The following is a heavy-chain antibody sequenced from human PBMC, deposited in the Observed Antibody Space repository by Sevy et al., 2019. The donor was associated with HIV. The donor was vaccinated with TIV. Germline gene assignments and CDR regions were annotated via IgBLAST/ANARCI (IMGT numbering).Heavy chain of an antibody. J-gene: IGHJ1*01. Sequence: GGSLRLSCAASGFTFSNYEMNWVRQAPGKGLEWVSYISSSDSTIYYADSVRGRFIISRDNAKNSLYLQMNSLRAEDTAVYYCARDRVGATGLGYFQLWGQGTLVTVSS. D-gene: IGHD1-26*01. CDR3: ARDRVGATGLGYFQL. CDR1: GFTFSNYE. V-gene: IGHV3-48*03. CDR2: ISSSDSTI.